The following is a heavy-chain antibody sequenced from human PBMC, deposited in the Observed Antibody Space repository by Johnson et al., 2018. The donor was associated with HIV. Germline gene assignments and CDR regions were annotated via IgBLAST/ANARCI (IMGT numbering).Heavy chain of an antibody. Sequence: VQLVESGGDLVQPGGSLRLSCAASGFTFSSYAMSWVRQAPGKGLEWVSAISGSGGSTYYADSVQGRFTISRDNSKNTLYLQMNSLRAEDTAVYYCARAGRQQLVLDAFDIWGQGTMVTVSS. CDR2: ISGSGGST. V-gene: IGHV3-23*04. CDR3: ARAGRQQLVLDAFDI. D-gene: IGHD6-13*01. J-gene: IGHJ3*02. CDR1: GFTFSSYA.